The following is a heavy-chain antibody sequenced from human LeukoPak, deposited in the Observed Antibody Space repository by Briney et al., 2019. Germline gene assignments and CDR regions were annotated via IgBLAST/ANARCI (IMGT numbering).Heavy chain of an antibody. CDR2: ISGGGGST. J-gene: IGHJ4*02. CDR1: RFTFSSHA. CDR3: AIHPDIVATYIDY. Sequence: GGSLRLSCAVSRFTFSSHAMSWVRQAPGKGLEWVSAISGGGGSTYSADSVKGRFTVSRDNSKDTLYLQMNSLRAEDTAVYYCAIHPDIVATYIDYWGQGTLVTVSS. V-gene: IGHV3-23*01. D-gene: IGHD5-12*01.